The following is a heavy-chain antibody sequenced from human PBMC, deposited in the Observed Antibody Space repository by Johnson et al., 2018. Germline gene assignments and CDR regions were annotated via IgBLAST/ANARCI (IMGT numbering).Heavy chain of an antibody. CDR1: GGSISRGNYY. J-gene: IGHJ6*02. Sequence: QVQLQESGPGLVKPSQTLSLTCSVSGGSISRGNYYWTWIRQHPGKGLEWIGCIYYSGFTYSNPSLKSRATILVDTSKNQFSLKLTSVTAADPAVYYCARDPRSWSDTDYYPNYYYGMDVWGQGTTVTVSS. CDR2: IYYSGFT. D-gene: IGHD3-3*01. V-gene: IGHV4-31*03. CDR3: ARDPRSWSDTDYYPNYYYGMDV.